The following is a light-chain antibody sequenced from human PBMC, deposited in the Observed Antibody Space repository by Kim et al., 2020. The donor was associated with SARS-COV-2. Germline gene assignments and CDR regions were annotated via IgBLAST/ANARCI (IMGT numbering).Light chain of an antibody. J-gene: IGKJ4*01. CDR1: QSVSNSR. Sequence: EIVLTQPPSTLSLSPGERATLSCRASQSVSNSRLAWYQQKPGQAPRLLIYDASSRATGITDRFSGSGSGTDFTLTISRLEPEDFAVYYCQQYGASSLTFGGGTKVDIK. CDR3: QQYGASSLT. CDR2: DAS. V-gene: IGKV3-20*01.